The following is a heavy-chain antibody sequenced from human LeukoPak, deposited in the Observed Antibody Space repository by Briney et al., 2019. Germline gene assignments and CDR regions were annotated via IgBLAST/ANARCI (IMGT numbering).Heavy chain of an antibody. J-gene: IGHJ1*01. D-gene: IGHD2-2*01. CDR3: ARPPRRRYCSSTSCSPLVYFQH. CDR2: IYTSGST. Sequence: SETLSLTCTVSGGSISSGSYYWSWIRQPAGKGLEWIGRIYTSGSTNYNPSLKSRVTISVDTSNNQFSLKLSSVTAADTAVYYCARPPRRRYCSSTSCSPLVYFQHWGQGTLVTVSS. CDR1: GGSISSGSYY. V-gene: IGHV4-61*02.